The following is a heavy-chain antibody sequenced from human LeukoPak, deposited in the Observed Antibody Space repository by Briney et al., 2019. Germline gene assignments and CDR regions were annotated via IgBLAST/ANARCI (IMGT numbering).Heavy chain of an antibody. D-gene: IGHD3-10*01. Sequence: PSETLSLTCTVSGGSISSYYWSWIRQPPGKGLEWIGYIYYSGSTNYNPSLKSRVTISVDTSKNQFSLKLSSVTAADTAVYYCARVAVYGSGSYYYPLPTYNWFDPWGQGTLVTVSS. V-gene: IGHV4-59*01. CDR2: IYYSGST. CDR3: ARVAVYGSGSYYYPLPTYNWFDP. J-gene: IGHJ5*02. CDR1: GGSISSYY.